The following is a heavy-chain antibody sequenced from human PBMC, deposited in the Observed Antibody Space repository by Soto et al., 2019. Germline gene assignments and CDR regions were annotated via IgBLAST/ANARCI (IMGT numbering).Heavy chain of an antibody. CDR3: AAGSYYYDSSGNYYYYYYGMDV. D-gene: IGHD3-22*01. CDR2: IIPIFGTA. V-gene: IGHV1-69*06. Sequence: QVQLVQSGAEVKKPGSSVKVSCKASVGTFSSYAISWVRQAPGQGLECMGGIIPIFGTANYAQKFQGRVTITADKSKSTAYMELSSLRSEDTVVYYCAAGSYYYDSSGNYYYYYYGMDVWGQGSTVTVSS. CDR1: VGTFSSYA. J-gene: IGHJ6*02.